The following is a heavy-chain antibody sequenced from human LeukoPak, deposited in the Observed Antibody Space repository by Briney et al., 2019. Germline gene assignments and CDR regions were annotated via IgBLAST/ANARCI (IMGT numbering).Heavy chain of an antibody. J-gene: IGHJ4*02. Sequence: SETLSLTCTVSGGSISNYYWSLIRQSPGRGLEWIAYIYNTGNTNYNPSLKSRLTISLDTSRNQFSLKLSSLTAADTAVYYCARHSPYGSGSYPLDYWGQGTLVTVSS. CDR1: GGSISNYY. V-gene: IGHV4-59*08. D-gene: IGHD3-10*01. CDR2: IYNTGNT. CDR3: ARHSPYGSGSYPLDY.